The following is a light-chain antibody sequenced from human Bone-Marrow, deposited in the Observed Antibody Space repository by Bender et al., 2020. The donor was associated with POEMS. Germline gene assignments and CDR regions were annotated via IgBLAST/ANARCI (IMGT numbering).Light chain of an antibody. CDR2: EVR. CDR3: CSYTSSGTLYI. J-gene: IGLJ1*01. Sequence: QSALTQPPSASGSPGQSVTISCTGTSRDVGGYKYVSWYQQHPDRAPKLMIYEVRKRPSGVSNRFSGSKSGNTASLAISGLQPDDEADYYCCSYTSSGTLYIFGTGTKLTVL. V-gene: IGLV2-14*01. CDR1: SRDVGGYKY.